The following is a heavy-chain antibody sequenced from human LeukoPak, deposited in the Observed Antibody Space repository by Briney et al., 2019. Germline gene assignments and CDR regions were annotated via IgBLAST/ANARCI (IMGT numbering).Heavy chain of an antibody. CDR1: GGTFSSYV. CDR2: IIPIFGTA. CDR3: ARARQAGYYYDSSGYAETHDAFDI. J-gene: IGHJ3*02. D-gene: IGHD3-22*01. V-gene: IGHV1-69*13. Sequence: ASVKVSCKASGGTFSSYVISWVRQAPGQGLEWMGGIIPIFGTANYAQKFQGRVTITADESTSTAYMELSSLRSENTAVYYCARARQAGYYYDSSGYAETHDAFDIWGQGTMVTVSS.